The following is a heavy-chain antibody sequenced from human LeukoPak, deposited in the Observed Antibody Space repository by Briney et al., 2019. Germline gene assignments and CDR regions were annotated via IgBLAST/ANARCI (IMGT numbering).Heavy chain of an antibody. CDR1: GGSFSGYY. J-gene: IGHJ4*02. CDR2: INHSGST. D-gene: IGHD6-13*01. Sequence: SETLSLTCAVYGGSFSGYYRSWIRQPPGKGLEWIGEINHSGSTNYNPSLKSRVTISVDTSKNQFSLKLSSVTAADTAVYYCARFRGRIAAADWGQGTLVTVSS. CDR3: ARFRGRIAAAD. V-gene: IGHV4-34*01.